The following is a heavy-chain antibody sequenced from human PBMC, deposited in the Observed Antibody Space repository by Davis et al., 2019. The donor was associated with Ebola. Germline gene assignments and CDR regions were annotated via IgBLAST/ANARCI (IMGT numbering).Heavy chain of an antibody. CDR2: IKQDGSEK. J-gene: IGHJ4*02. CDR1: GFTFSSYW. D-gene: IGHD3-10*01. CDR3: ATKGANYYGSGSHGD. V-gene: IGHV3-7*03. Sequence: PGGSLRLSCAASGFTFSSYWMSWVRQAPGKGLEWVANIKQDGSEKYYVDSVKGRFTISRDNAKNSLYLQMNSLRAEDTAVYYCATKGANYYGSGSHGDWGQGTLVTVSS.